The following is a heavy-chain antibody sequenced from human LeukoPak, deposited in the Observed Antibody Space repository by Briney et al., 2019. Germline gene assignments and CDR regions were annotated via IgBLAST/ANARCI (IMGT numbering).Heavy chain of an antibody. V-gene: IGHV3-48*01. CDR1: GFTFSSYS. CDR2: ISSSSSTI. J-gene: IGHJ4*02. D-gene: IGHD2-2*01. CDR3: ARRYCSSTSCYFGPIDY. Sequence: GGSLRLSCAASGFTFSSYSMNWVRQAPGKGLEWVSYISSSSSTIYYADSVKGRFTISRDNAKNSLYLQMNSLRAEDTAVYYCARRYCSSTSCYFGPIDYWGQGTLVTVSS.